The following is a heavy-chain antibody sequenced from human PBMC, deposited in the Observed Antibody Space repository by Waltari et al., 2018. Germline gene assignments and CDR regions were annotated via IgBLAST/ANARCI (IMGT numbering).Heavy chain of an antibody. CDR3: AKDREMATTYFFDY. V-gene: IGHV3-30*18. J-gene: IGHJ4*02. Sequence: QVQLVESGGGVVQPGRSLRLSCAASGFTFSSYGMHWVRQAPGKGLEWVAVISYDGSNKYYADSVKGRFTISRDNSKNTLYLQMNSLRAEDTAVYYCAKDREMATTYFFDYWGQGTLVTVSS. CDR2: ISYDGSNK. D-gene: IGHD5-12*01. CDR1: GFTFSSYG.